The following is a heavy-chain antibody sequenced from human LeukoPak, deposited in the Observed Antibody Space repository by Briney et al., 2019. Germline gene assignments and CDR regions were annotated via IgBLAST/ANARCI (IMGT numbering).Heavy chain of an antibody. V-gene: IGHV3-23*01. D-gene: IGHD3-22*01. Sequence: PGGSLRLSCAASGFSFSNYAMSWVRQAPARGPELVSSIRGGGETFYADSVKGRFTLSRDDAKRSLFLQMNSLRTEDTALYYCARASYYFDTTGLGAVDIWGQGTMVTVSS. CDR1: GFSFSNYA. J-gene: IGHJ3*02. CDR3: ARASYYFDTTGLGAVDI. CDR2: IRGGGET.